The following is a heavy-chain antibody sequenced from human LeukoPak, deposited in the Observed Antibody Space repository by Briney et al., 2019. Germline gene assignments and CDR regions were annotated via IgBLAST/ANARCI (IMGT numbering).Heavy chain of an antibody. D-gene: IGHD6-13*01. J-gene: IGHJ4*02. CDR1: GDSVSSNSAA. CDR3: ARDSESSSFQLANYFDY. V-gene: IGHV6-1*01. Sequence: SQTLSLTCAISGDSVSSNSAAWNWIRQSPSRGLEWLGRTYYRSKWYNDYAVSVKSRITINPDTSKNQFSLQLNSVTPEDTAVYYCARDSESSSFQLANYFDYWGQGTLVTVSS. CDR2: TYYRSKWYN.